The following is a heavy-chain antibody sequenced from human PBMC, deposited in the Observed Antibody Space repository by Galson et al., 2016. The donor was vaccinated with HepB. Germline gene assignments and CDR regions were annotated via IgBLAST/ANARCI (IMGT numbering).Heavy chain of an antibody. D-gene: IGHD5-24*01. CDR2: SDPRGGRT. V-gene: IGHV1-46*01. Sequence: SVKVSCKASGYTLTSNYIHWVRQAPGQGPEWMGISDPRGGRTTYAQKFQGRVTLTRDTSTSTVYMELSRLRSEDTAVYYCARDDGSPLYAMDVWGQGTTVIVSS. J-gene: IGHJ6*02. CDR1: GYTLTSNY. CDR3: ARDDGSPLYAMDV.